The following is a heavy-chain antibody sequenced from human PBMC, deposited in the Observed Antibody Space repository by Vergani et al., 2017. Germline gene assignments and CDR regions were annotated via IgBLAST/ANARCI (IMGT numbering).Heavy chain of an antibody. V-gene: IGHV4-38-2*01. CDR1: GYSISSGYY. J-gene: IGHJ4*02. Sequence: QVQLQESGPGLVKPSQTLSLTCAVSGYSISSGYYWGWIRQPPGKGLEWIGIIYHSGSTYYNPSLKSRVTISVDTSKNQFSLKLSSVTAADTAVYYCARRRPGYYDSSGYFDYWGQGTLVTVSS. CDR2: IYHSGST. CDR3: ARRRPGYYDSSGYFDY. D-gene: IGHD3-22*01.